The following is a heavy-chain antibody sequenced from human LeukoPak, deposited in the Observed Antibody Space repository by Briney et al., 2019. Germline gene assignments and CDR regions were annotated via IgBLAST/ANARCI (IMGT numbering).Heavy chain of an antibody. D-gene: IGHD3-10*01. CDR2: IYHSGST. V-gene: IGHV4-59*01. CDR1: GGSISAFY. CDR3: AREGRVLCFDP. J-gene: IGHJ5*02. Sequence: PSETLSLTCTISGGSISAFYWSWIRQPPGKGLEWIGNIYHSGSTNYNPSLKSRVIMSVDTSKKYFSLKLSSVTAADTAVYYCAREGRVLCFDPWGQGTLVTVSS.